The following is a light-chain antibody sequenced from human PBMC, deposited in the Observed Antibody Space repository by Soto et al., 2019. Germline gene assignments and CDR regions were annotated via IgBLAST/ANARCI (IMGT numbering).Light chain of an antibody. CDR3: QQYYSYLYT. Sequence: AIRMTQSPSSLSASTGDRVTITCRASQGISSYLAWYQQKPGKAPKLLIYAASTLQSGVPSRFSGSGSGTDFPLTISCLQSEDFATYYCQQYYSYLYTFGQGTKLEIK. V-gene: IGKV1-8*01. J-gene: IGKJ2*01. CDR1: QGISSY. CDR2: AAS.